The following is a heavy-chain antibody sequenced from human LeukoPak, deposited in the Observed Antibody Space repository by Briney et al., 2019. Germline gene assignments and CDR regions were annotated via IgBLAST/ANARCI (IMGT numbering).Heavy chain of an antibody. CDR3: VSPVFINY. CDR1: GFTFSSLG. Sequence: GGSPRLSCSASGFTFSSLGMHWVRQAPGKGLEHVSTIGSDGDSTYYADSVKDRFTISRENSKNALYLQLTSLRPEDSAVYYCVSPVFINYWGQGTLVTVSS. D-gene: IGHD1-14*01. J-gene: IGHJ4*01. CDR2: IGSDGDST. V-gene: IGHV3-64D*06.